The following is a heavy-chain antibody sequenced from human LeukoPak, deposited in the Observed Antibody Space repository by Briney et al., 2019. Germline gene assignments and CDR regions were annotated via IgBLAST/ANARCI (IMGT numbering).Heavy chain of an antibody. J-gene: IGHJ4*02. CDR1: GFIFGSHA. CDR3: AKSPPLKYFDY. CDR2: ISGSGDNI. V-gene: IGHV3-23*01. Sequence: GGSLRLSCAASGFIFGSHAMSWVRQAPGKGLEWISSISGSGDNIFYADSVKGRLTISRDNSRNTLFLHLNSLRADDTAVYYCAKSPPLKYFDYWGQGTLVTVSS.